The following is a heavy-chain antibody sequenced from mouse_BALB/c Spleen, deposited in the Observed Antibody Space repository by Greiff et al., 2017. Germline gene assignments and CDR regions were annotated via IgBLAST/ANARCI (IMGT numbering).Heavy chain of an antibody. CDR1: GFSLSTSGMG. D-gene: IGHD1-1*02. Sequence: QVTLKVSGPGILQPSQTLSLTCSFSGFSLSTSGMGLIWIRQPPGKGREWLVHIYWDDDKRYNPSLKSRLTISKDTSSNQVFLKITSVDTADTATYYCARRAGGYLAYWGQGTLVTVSA. J-gene: IGHJ3*01. CDR2: IYWDDDK. CDR3: ARRAGGYLAY. V-gene: IGHV8-12*01.